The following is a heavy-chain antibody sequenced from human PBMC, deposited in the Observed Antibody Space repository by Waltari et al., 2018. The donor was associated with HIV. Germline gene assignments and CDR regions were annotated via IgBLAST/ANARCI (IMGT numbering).Heavy chain of an antibody. V-gene: IGHV1-2*02. CDR3: ARTPIVSGNWNHKNWFDP. CDR2: INPNSGGT. CDR1: GYTFTGYY. J-gene: IGHJ5*02. D-gene: IGHD1-1*01. Sequence: QVQLVQSGAEVKKPGASVKVSCKASGYTFTGYYMHWVRQAPGQGLEWMGWINPNSGGTNYAQKFQGRVTMTRDTSISTAHMELSRLRSDDTAVYYCARTPIVSGNWNHKNWFDPWGQGTLVTVSS.